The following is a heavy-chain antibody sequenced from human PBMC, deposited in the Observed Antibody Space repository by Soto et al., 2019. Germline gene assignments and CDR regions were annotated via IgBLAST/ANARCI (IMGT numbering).Heavy chain of an antibody. J-gene: IGHJ6*03. D-gene: IGHD6-13*01. Sequence: SLRLSCAASGFTFSSYSMNWVRQAPGKGLEWVSYISSSSSTIYYADSVKGRFTISRDNAKNSLYLQMNSLRAEDTAVYYCARVGNYYYYYMDVWGKGTTVTVSS. V-gene: IGHV3-48*01. CDR2: ISSSSSTI. CDR3: ARVGNYYYYYMDV. CDR1: GFTFSSYS.